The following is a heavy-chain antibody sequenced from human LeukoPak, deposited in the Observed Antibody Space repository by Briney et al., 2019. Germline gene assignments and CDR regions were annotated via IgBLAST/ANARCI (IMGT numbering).Heavy chain of an antibody. J-gene: IGHJ5*02. V-gene: IGHV3-23*01. CDR2: ISGSGGST. D-gene: IGHD3-3*01. CDR1: GFTFSSYA. Sequence: GGSLRLSCAASGFTFSSYAMSWVRQAPGKGLEWVSAISGSGGSTYYADSVKGRFTISRDNSKNTLYLQMNSLRSEDTAVYYCARSLGAFSPSGWFDPWGQGTLVTVSS. CDR3: ARSLGAFSPSGWFDP.